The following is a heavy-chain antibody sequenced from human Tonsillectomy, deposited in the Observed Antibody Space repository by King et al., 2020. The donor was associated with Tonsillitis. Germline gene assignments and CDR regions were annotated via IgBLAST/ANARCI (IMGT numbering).Heavy chain of an antibody. D-gene: IGHD3-3*01. V-gene: IGHV1-69*01. J-gene: IGHJ4*02. CDR2: IIPIFGTP. Sequence: VQLVESGAEVKKPGSSVKVSCKASGGTFSTYAISWVRQAPGQGLEWMGGIIPIFGTPIYAQQFQGRVTITADESTSTAYMELNSLRSEDTAVYYCARSVTYYDFWSAYYDFDYWGQGTLVTVSS. CDR3: ARSVTYYDFWSAYYDFDY. CDR1: GGTFSTYA.